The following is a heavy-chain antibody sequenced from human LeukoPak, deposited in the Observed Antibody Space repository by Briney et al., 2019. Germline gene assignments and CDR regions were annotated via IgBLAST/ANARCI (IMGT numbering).Heavy chain of an antibody. CDR3: ARDPLEGSWYFDL. V-gene: IGHV3-21*01. CDR2: ISSTSSYI. J-gene: IGHJ2*01. CDR1: GFTFSSYS. D-gene: IGHD5-24*01. Sequence: GGSLRLSCAPSGFTFSSYSVNWVRQAPGKGLEWVSSISSTSSYIYYADSVKGRFTISRDNAKNSLFLQMNSLRAEDTAVYYCARDPLEGSWYFDLWGRGTLVTVSS.